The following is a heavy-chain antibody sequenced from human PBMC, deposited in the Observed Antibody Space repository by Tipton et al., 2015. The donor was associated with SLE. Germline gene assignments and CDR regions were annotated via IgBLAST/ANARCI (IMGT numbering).Heavy chain of an antibody. CDR2: MNPNSGNT. J-gene: IGHJ4*02. D-gene: IGHD5-24*01. CDR3: ARAPPQLGFDY. Sequence: QVQSGAEVKKPGASVKVSCKASGYTFTSFDINWVRQATGQGLEWMGWMNPNSGNTAYAQKFQGRVTMTRDTSISTAYMELSSLRSEDTAVYYCARAPPQLGFDYWGQGTLVTVSS. CDR1: GYTFTSFD. V-gene: IGHV1-8*01.